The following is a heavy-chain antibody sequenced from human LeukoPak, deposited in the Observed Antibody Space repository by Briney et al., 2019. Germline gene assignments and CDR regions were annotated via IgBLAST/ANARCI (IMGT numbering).Heavy chain of an antibody. V-gene: IGHV4-34*01. CDR3: ARGDLEDYGDYYGMDV. CDR1: GGSFSGYY. CDR2: INHSGNT. D-gene: IGHD4-17*01. J-gene: IGHJ6*02. Sequence: PSETLSLTCAVYGGSFSGYYWSWIRQPQGKGLEWIGEINHSGNTKYNPPLQSRVTISVDTSNNQFSLKLSSVTAADTAVYYCARGDLEDYGDYYGMDVWGQGTTVTVSS.